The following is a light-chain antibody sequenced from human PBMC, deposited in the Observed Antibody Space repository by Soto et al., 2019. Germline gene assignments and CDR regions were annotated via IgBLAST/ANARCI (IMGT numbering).Light chain of an antibody. CDR3: QQFSSYPLT. V-gene: IGKV3-11*01. Sequence: EVVLTQSPDTLSLPPGERATLSCRASQSISSYLAWYQQKPGQAPRLLIYGASTRATGIPARFSGSGSGTEFTLTISSLEPEDFAVYYCQQFSSYPLTFGGGTKVDIK. J-gene: IGKJ4*01. CDR2: GAS. CDR1: QSISSY.